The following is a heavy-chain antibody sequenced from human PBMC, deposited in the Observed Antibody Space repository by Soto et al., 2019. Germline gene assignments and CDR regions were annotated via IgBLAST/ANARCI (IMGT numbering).Heavy chain of an antibody. Sequence: SETLSLTCTVSGGSISSGGYYWSWIRQHPGKGLEWIGYIYYSGSTYYNPSLKSRVTISVDTSKNQFSLKLSSVTAADTAVYNCARSESGLRYFDWLPYFDYWGQGTLVTVSS. V-gene: IGHV4-31*03. CDR3: ARSESGLRYFDWLPYFDY. CDR2: IYYSGST. J-gene: IGHJ4*02. D-gene: IGHD3-9*01. CDR1: GGSISSGGYY.